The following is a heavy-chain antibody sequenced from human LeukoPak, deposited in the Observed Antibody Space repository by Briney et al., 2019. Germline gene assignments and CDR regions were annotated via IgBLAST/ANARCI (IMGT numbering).Heavy chain of an antibody. V-gene: IGHV3-23*01. J-gene: IGHJ5*02. Sequence: PGGSLRLSCAASGLTFSSYAMSWVRQAPGKGLEWVSAISGGGDNTYYADSVKGRFTISRDNSKNTLNLQMNSLRAEDTAIYYCAKEVHGSGTIKLDLWGQGTLVTVSS. CDR3: AKEVHGSGTIKLDL. D-gene: IGHD3-10*01. CDR1: GLTFSSYA. CDR2: ISGGGDNT.